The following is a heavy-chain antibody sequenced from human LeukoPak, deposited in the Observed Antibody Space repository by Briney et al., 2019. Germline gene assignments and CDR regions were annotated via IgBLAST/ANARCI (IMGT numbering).Heavy chain of an antibody. CDR2: ISPRSETI. D-gene: IGHD3-16*01. J-gene: IGHJ6*03. CDR3: ARIDGPTVFTYYMDL. CDR1: GFSFNRRG. Sequence: AGSLRLSCATSGFSFNRRGMNWVRHPPGKGLEWVSYISPRSETIFYAESVQGRFSVSRDDAKGSLYLQMHTLRVEDTAVYYCARIDGPTVFTYYMDLWGKGTTVTVAS. V-gene: IGHV3-48*04.